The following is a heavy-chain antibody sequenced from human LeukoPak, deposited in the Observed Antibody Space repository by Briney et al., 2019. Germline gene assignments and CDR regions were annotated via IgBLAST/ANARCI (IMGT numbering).Heavy chain of an antibody. CDR2: IYTSGST. CDR1: GGSISSGSYY. Sequence: SETLSLTCTVSGGSISSGSYYWSWIRQPAGKGLEWIGRIYTSGSTNYNPSLKSRVTISVDTSKNQFSLKLSSVTAADTAVYYCAREVVSTITLDFWGQGTLVTVSS. CDR3: AREVVSTITLDF. V-gene: IGHV4-61*02. J-gene: IGHJ4*02. D-gene: IGHD5/OR15-5a*01.